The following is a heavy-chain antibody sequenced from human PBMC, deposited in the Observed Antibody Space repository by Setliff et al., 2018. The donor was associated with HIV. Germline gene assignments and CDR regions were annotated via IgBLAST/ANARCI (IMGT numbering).Heavy chain of an antibody. CDR2: IKSKINVGTT. Sequence: GGSLRLSCAASGFSFSDAWMKWVRQAPGKGLEWVGRIKSKINVGTTDHAAPLKGRFTISRDDSKSTLYLQMNSLKTEDTAVYYCAYYRDSTVHQDYWGQGTLVTVSS. V-gene: IGHV3-15*07. CDR3: AYYRDSTVHQDY. CDR1: GFSFSDAW. D-gene: IGHD3-16*02. J-gene: IGHJ4*02.